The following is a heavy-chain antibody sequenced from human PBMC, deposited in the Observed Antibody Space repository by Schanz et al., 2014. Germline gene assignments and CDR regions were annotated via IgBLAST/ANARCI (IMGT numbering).Heavy chain of an antibody. Sequence: QVQLVESGGGVVQPGGSLRLSCAASGFDFSSYGMFWVRQAPGKGPEWVAVISYDGSHKDYADSVKGRFTISRDNSKNTLYLQMNSLRAEDTAVYYCVKEDRNHRSDYVYWGRGTLVTVSS. CDR1: GFDFSSYG. V-gene: IGHV3-30*19. D-gene: IGHD3-10*01. J-gene: IGHJ4*02. CDR3: VKEDRNHRSDYVY. CDR2: ISYDGSHK.